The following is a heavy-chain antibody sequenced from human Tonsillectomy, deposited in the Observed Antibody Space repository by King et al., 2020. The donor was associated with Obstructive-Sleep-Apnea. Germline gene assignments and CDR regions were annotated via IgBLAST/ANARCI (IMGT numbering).Heavy chain of an antibody. CDR3: ATEGEWLPRGSPQFES. CDR1: GFTFSKVW. J-gene: IGHJ4*02. Sequence: VQLVESGGGLIKPGGSLTLSCAASGFTFSKVWMSWVRQAPGKGLEWVGRVKSKTDAETTDYAAPVKGRFTISRDDLKDTLFLQMNSLKVEDTAVYYCATEGEWLPRGSPQFESWGQGTLVTVSS. D-gene: IGHD3-10*01. CDR2: VKSKTDAETT. V-gene: IGHV3-15*01.